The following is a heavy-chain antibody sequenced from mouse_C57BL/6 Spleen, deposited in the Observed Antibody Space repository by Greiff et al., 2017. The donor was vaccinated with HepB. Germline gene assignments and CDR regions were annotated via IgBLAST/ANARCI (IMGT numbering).Heavy chain of an antibody. Sequence: QVQLQQPGAELVKPGASVKMSCKASGYTFTSYWITWVKQRPGQGLEWIGDIYPGSGSTNYNEKFKSKATLTVDTSSSTAYMQLSSLTSEDSAVYDCARSSATVVGAMDYWGQGTSVTVSS. CDR3: ARSSATVVGAMDY. CDR1: GYTFTSYW. CDR2: IYPGSGST. V-gene: IGHV1-55*01. D-gene: IGHD1-1*01. J-gene: IGHJ4*01.